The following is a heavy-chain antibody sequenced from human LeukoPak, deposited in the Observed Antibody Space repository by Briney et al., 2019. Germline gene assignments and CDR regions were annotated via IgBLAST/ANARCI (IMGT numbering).Heavy chain of an antibody. Sequence: PSETLSLTCTVSGGSISSSSYYWGWIRQPPGKGLEWIGSIYYSGSTYYNPSLMSRVTISVDTSKNQFSLKLSSVTAADTAVYYCASPYSSSWYGTDYWGQGTLVTVSS. J-gene: IGHJ4*02. CDR3: ASPYSSSWYGTDY. CDR1: GGSISSSSYY. CDR2: IYYSGST. V-gene: IGHV4-39*01. D-gene: IGHD6-13*01.